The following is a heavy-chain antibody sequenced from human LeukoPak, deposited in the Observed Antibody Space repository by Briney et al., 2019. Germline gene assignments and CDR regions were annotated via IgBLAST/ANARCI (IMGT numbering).Heavy chain of an antibody. Sequence: GGSLRLPCAASGFTFSSSAMSWVRQAPGKGLEWVSAISNNGGYTYYADSVQGRFTISRDNSKSTLCLQMNSLRAEDTAVYYCAKQLGYCSDGSCYFPYWGQGTLVTVSS. CDR3: AKQLGYCSDGSCYFPY. D-gene: IGHD2-15*01. J-gene: IGHJ4*02. CDR2: ISNNGGYT. V-gene: IGHV3-23*01. CDR1: GFTFSSSA.